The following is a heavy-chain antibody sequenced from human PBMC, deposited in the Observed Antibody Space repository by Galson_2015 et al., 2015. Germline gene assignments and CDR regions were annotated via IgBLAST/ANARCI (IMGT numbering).Heavy chain of an antibody. Sequence: SLRLSCAASGFTVSNNYMNWVRQAPGKGLEWVSVIYSSGTTNHADSVKGRFTISRDSSKNTVYLQMNSLRAEDTAVYYCARQGLLGGQGTLVTVSS. CDR2: IYSSGTT. J-gene: IGHJ4*02. CDR1: GFTVSNNY. CDR3: ARQGLL. V-gene: IGHV3-66*04. D-gene: IGHD3-3*01.